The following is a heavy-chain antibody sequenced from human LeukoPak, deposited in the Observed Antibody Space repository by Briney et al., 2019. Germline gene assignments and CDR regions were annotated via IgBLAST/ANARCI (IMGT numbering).Heavy chain of an antibody. D-gene: IGHD3-22*01. CDR3: ARGPVVDAHYFDY. CDR1: GFSFNTYI. Sequence: GGSLRLSCTASGFSFNTYIMNWVRQAPGKGLEWISYINSGSSITQYADSVTGRFTISRDNARNSLCLQMNSLRAEDTAVYYCARGPVVDAHYFDYWGQGTLVTVSS. V-gene: IGHV3-48*01. J-gene: IGHJ4*02. CDR2: INSGSSIT.